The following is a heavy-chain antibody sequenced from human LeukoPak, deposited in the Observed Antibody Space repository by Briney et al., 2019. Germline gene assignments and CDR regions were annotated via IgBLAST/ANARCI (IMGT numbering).Heavy chain of an antibody. CDR2: INHSGST. J-gene: IGHJ6*03. CDR1: GGSFSGYY. Sequence: SETLSLTCAVYGGSFSGYYWSWIRQPPGKGLEWIGEINHSGSTNYNPSLKSRVTISADTSKNQFSLKLSSVTAADTAVYYCARRGPNPLYYYYYYMDVWGKGTTVTVSS. D-gene: IGHD1-14*01. V-gene: IGHV4-34*01. CDR3: ARRGPNPLYYYYYYMDV.